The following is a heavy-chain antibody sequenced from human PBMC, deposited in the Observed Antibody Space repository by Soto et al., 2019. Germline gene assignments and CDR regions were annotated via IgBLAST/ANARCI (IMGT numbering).Heavy chain of an antibody. D-gene: IGHD3-22*01. Sequence: SETLSLTCTVSGGSISSSSYYWGWIRQPPGKGLEWIGSIYYSGSTYYNPSLKSRVTISVDTSKNQFSLKLSSVTAADTAVYYCARWRGVISYYYYGMDVWGQGTTVTVS. CDR1: GGSISSSSYY. CDR3: ARWRGVISYYYYGMDV. J-gene: IGHJ6*02. CDR2: IYYSGST. V-gene: IGHV4-39*01.